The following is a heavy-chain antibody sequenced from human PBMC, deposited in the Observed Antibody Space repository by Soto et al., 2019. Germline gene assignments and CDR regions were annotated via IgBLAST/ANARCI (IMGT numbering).Heavy chain of an antibody. Sequence: QVHLVQSGAEVKKPGASVKVSCKASGYIFSNYYRHWVRQAPGHGLEWMAIINPTGGSTNYAQKCQGRVTLTMDTSTSTVYMELSSLTSEDTAMYYCARHLADGDLWGQGTLVTVSS. J-gene: IGHJ4*02. CDR2: INPTGGST. D-gene: IGHD2-21*01. CDR1: GYIFSNYY. CDR3: ARHLADGDL. V-gene: IGHV1-46*01.